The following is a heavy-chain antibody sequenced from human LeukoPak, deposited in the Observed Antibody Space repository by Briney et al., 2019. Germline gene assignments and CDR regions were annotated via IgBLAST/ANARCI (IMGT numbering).Heavy chain of an antibody. D-gene: IGHD4-17*01. CDR2: IFHSGST. CDR1: GYSISSGYY. V-gene: IGHV4-38-2*01. CDR3: ARSAGDLGDKYYFNY. Sequence: PSETLSLTCAVSGYSISSGYYWGWIRQPPGKGLEWIGNIFHSGSTYQNPSLKSRVTISLDTSKNHYSLKMSSVTAADTAVYYCARSAGDLGDKYYFNYWGQGTLVTVSS. J-gene: IGHJ4*02.